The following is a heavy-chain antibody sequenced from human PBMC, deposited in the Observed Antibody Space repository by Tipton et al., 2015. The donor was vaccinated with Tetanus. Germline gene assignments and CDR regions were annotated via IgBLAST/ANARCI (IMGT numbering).Heavy chain of an antibody. J-gene: IGHJ6*02. Sequence: QSGAEVKKPGASVKVSCKASGYTFTSYGLNWVRKAAGRGFEWMGWLNPKSGSAAYAPRFQGRVTMTTNTSITTALMEVASLTYEDTAVYYCASGSSIRHGLDVWGHGTSVTVSS. CDR2: LNPKSGSA. CDR1: GYTFTSYG. V-gene: IGHV1-8*02. D-gene: IGHD2-2*01. CDR3: ASGSSIRHGLDV.